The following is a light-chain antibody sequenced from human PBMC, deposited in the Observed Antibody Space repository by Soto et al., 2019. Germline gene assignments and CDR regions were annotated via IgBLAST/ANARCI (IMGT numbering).Light chain of an antibody. V-gene: IGKV1-27*01. CDR3: QKYDSAPFT. CDR1: QGISNN. J-gene: IGKJ3*01. Sequence: DIQMTQSPSSLSASVGDRVTITCRASQGISNNLAWYQQKPGQVPNLLIYAASTLQSGVPSRFSGGGSGTDFTLTISSLQPEDVATYYCQKYDSAPFTFGPGTEVDMK. CDR2: AAS.